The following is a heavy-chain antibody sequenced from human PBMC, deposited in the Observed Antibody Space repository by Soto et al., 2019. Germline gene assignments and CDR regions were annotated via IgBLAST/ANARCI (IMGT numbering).Heavy chain of an antibody. CDR3: ARAGGGHFDS. Sequence: QVQLVQSGAEVRKPGASVKVSCKASGYTFTTYNMHWVRQAPGQGLEWMGVINPSVGSTSYAQKFQCRVAMTRDTSTRTVYRELSGLRSEGTAVYYCARAGGGHFDSWGQGTLVTVSS. D-gene: IGHD3-16*01. CDR1: GYTFTTYN. CDR2: INPSVGST. J-gene: IGHJ4*02. V-gene: IGHV1-46*01.